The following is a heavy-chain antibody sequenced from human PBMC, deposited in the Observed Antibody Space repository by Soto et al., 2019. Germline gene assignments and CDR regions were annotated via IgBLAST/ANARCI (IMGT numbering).Heavy chain of an antibody. V-gene: IGHV1-2*04. CDR2: INPNSGGT. D-gene: IGHD2-15*01. J-gene: IGHJ6*02. CDR1: GYTFTGYY. CDR3: ARSTVVAATPIYYGLDV. Sequence: ASVKVSFKASGYTFTGYYMHWVRQAPGQGLEWMGWINPNSGGTNYAQKFQGWVTMTRDTSISTAYMELSRLRSDDTAVYYCARSTVVAATPIYYGLDVWGQGTTVTVSS.